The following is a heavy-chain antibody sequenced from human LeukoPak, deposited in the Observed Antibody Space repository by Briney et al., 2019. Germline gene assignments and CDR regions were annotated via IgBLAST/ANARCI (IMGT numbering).Heavy chain of an antibody. CDR1: GYTFTGYF. D-gene: IGHD1-26*01. V-gene: IGHV1-2*02. Sequence: ASVKVSCKASGYTFTGYFMHWVRQAPGQGLEWMGWINPYSGGTNYAQKFQGRVTMTRDTSISTAYMELSSLISDDTAVYYCAKDYSGSFQTNAFDIWGQGTMVTVSS. CDR3: AKDYSGSFQTNAFDI. J-gene: IGHJ3*02. CDR2: INPYSGGT.